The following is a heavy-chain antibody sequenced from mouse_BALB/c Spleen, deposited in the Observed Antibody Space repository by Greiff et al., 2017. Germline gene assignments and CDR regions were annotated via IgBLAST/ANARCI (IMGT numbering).Heavy chain of an antibody. D-gene: IGHD1-1*01. J-gene: IGHJ2*01. Sequence: VQVVESGAELAKPGASVKMSCKASGYTFTSYWMHWVKQRPGQGLEWIGYINPSTGYTEYNQKFKDKATLTADKSSSTAYMQLSSLTSEDSAVYYCARDDYGSSYDYWGQGTTLTVSS. V-gene: IGHV1-7*01. CDR1: GYTFTSYW. CDR3: ARDDYGSSYDY. CDR2: INPSTGYT.